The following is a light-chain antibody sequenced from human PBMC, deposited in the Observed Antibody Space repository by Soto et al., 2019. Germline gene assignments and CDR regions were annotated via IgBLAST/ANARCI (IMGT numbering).Light chain of an antibody. Sequence: EIVLTQSPATLSLSPGERATLSCRASQTVSSNYLAWCQQRPGQTPRLLIYDASTRAPGIPARFSGRGSGADFTLTISSLEPEDFAVYYCQQRSDSITFGQGTRLEIK. CDR3: QQRSDSIT. J-gene: IGKJ5*01. CDR2: DAS. CDR1: QTVSSNY. V-gene: IGKV3-11*01.